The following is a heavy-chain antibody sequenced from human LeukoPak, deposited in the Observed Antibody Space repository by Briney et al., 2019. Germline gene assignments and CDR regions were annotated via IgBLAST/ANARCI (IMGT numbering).Heavy chain of an antibody. CDR2: ITTYNGSP. D-gene: IGHD1-26*01. Sequence: GASVKVSCKTSWDDFTRYDITWVRLAPGQGLEWMGWITTYNGSPKYAQKFAGRVTMTRDTSTTTGYMELKSLTYDDTAVYFCARRGAVGDALDLWGQGTLVTVSS. CDR1: WDDFTRYD. CDR3: ARRGAVGDALDL. V-gene: IGHV1-18*01. J-gene: IGHJ3*01.